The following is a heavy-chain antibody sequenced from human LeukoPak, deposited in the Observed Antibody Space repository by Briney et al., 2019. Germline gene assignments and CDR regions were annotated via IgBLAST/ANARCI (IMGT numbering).Heavy chain of an antibody. D-gene: IGHD4-23*01. J-gene: IGHJ3*02. CDR1: GFTFSSYG. CDR2: ISYDGSNK. Sequence: GGSLRLSCAASGFTFSSYGMHWVRQAPGKGLEWVAVISYDGSNKYYADSVKGRFTISRDNSKNTLYLQMNSLRAGDTAVYYCANTVSNYGGAFDIWGQGTMVTVSS. V-gene: IGHV3-30*18. CDR3: ANTVSNYGGAFDI.